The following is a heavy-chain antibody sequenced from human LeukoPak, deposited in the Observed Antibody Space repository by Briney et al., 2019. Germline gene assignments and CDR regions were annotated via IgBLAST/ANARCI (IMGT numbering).Heavy chain of an antibody. Sequence: SETLSLTCTVSGGSISSYYWSWIRQPPGKGLEWSGDIYYSWSTNYNPSLKSRVTIAVDTSKNQFSLKLSSVTAADTAVYYCARRDDYDYPDDSWGQGTLVTVSS. J-gene: IGHJ4*02. CDR1: GGSISSYY. D-gene: IGHD3-22*01. V-gene: IGHV4-59*01. CDR2: IYYSWST. CDR3: ARRDDYDYPDDS.